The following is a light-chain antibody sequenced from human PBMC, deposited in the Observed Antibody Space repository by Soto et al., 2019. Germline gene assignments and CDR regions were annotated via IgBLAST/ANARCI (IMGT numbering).Light chain of an antibody. CDR1: QSVRRS. CDR3: QQRSNWPGT. J-gene: IGKJ1*01. CDR2: DAS. V-gene: IGKV3-11*01. Sequence: EILLTQSPATLSLSPGERATLSCRASQSVRRSLAWYQQHPGQAPRLLIYDASNRATGIPARFSGSGSGTDFTLTISSLEAKDFAVYYCQQRSNWPGTFGQGTKV.